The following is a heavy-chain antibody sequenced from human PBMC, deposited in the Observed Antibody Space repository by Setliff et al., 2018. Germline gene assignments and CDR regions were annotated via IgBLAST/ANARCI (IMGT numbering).Heavy chain of an antibody. V-gene: IGHV4-59*01. CDR3: VRDRTAYSYGLDV. CDR1: GVSISSYY. D-gene: IGHD5-18*01. Sequence: SETLSLTCNVSGVSISSYYWSWIRQPPGEGLEWIGYIYHNGNTNFNPSLKTRVTMSVDTSKNQFALNLRSVTAADAAVYYCVRDRTAYSYGLDVWGQGTTVTVSS. J-gene: IGHJ6*02. CDR2: IYHNGNT.